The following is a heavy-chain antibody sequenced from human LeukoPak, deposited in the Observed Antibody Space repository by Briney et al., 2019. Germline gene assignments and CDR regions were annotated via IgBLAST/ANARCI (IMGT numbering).Heavy chain of an antibody. Sequence: PSETLSLTCTVSGGSISSGGYYWNWIRQPPGKGLEWIGYTYHSGSTNYNPSLQSRVTISVDTSKNQFSLNLNSVTAADTAVYYCARGGAARLHFQNWGQGTLVTVSS. V-gene: IGHV4-61*08. CDR1: GGSISSGGYY. J-gene: IGHJ1*01. D-gene: IGHD6-6*01. CDR2: TYHSGST. CDR3: ARGGAARLHFQN.